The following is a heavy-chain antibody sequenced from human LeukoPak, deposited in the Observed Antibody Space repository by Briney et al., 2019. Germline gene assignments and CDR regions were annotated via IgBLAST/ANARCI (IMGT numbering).Heavy chain of an antibody. CDR1: GFTFSSYS. CDR2: ISSSSSTI. CDR3: ARGPYYDFWSGPN. Sequence: GGSLRLSCAASGFTFSSYSMTWVRQAPGKGLEWVSYISSSSSTIYYADSVKGRFTISRDNAKNSLYLQMNSLRAEDTAVYYCARGPYYDFWSGPNWGQGTLVTVSS. J-gene: IGHJ4*02. V-gene: IGHV3-48*01. D-gene: IGHD3-3*01.